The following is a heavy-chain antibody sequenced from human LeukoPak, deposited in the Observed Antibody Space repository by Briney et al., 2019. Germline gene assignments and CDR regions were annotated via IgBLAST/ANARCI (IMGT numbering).Heavy chain of an antibody. CDR1: GFTVSSNY. D-gene: IGHD3-16*01. J-gene: IGHJ4*02. Sequence: GGSLRLSCAASGFTVSSNYMSWVRQAPGKGLEWVSVIYSGGSTYYADSVKGRFTISRDNSKNTLYLQMNSLRAEDTAVCYCARDGGLRDYYFDYWGQGTLVTVSS. V-gene: IGHV3-53*01. CDR2: IYSGGST. CDR3: ARDGGLRDYYFDY.